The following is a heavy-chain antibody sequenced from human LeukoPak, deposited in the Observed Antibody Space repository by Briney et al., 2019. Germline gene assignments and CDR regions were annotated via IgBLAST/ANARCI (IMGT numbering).Heavy chain of an antibody. Sequence: SETLSLTCTVSGGSISSYYWSWIRQPPGKGLEWIGYIYTNGSTNYNPSLKSRVTISVDTSKNQFSLKLSSVTAADTAVYYCARLSDGSGSYYNTWGQGTLVTVSS. CDR3: ARLSDGSGSYYNT. J-gene: IGHJ5*02. V-gene: IGHV4-4*09. CDR2: IYTNGST. D-gene: IGHD3-10*01. CDR1: GGSISSYY.